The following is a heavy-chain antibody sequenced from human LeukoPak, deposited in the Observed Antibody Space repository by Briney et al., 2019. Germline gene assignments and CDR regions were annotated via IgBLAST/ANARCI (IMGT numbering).Heavy chain of an antibody. CDR1: GGSISSYY. D-gene: IGHD6-6*01. V-gene: IGHV4-59*01. Sequence: SETLSLTCTVSGGSISSYYWSWIRQPPGKGLEWIGYIYYSGSTNYNPSLKSRVTISVDTSKNQFSLKLSSVTAADTAVYYCARGGSRSYTSSTLDYWGQGTLVTVSS. CDR3: ARGGSRSYTSSTLDY. J-gene: IGHJ4*02. CDR2: IYYSGST.